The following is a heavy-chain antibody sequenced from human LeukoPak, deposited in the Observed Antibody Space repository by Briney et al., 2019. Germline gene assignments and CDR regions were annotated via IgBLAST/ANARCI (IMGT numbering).Heavy chain of an antibody. CDR3: AKDRSYSSSSVIDY. CDR2: ISGSGGST. J-gene: IGHJ4*02. Sequence: PGGSLRLSCAASGFTFSSYAMSWVRQAPGKGLERVTAISGSGGSTYYADSVKGRFTISRDNSKNTLYLQMNSLRAEDTAVYYCAKDRSYSSSSVIDYWGQGTLVTVSS. D-gene: IGHD6-6*01. CDR1: GFTFSSYA. V-gene: IGHV3-23*01.